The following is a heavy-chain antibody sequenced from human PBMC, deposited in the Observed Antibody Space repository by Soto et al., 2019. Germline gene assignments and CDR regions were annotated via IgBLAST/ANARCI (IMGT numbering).Heavy chain of an antibody. CDR2: MNPNSGNT. Sequence: ASVKVSCKASGYTFTSYDINWVRQATGQGLEWMGWMNPNSGNTGYAQKSQGSVTMTRNTSISTAYMELSSLRSEDTAVYYCDRIATQYYIDCWGQGTLVTVSS. J-gene: IGHJ4*02. CDR3: DRIATQYYIDC. V-gene: IGHV1-8*01. D-gene: IGHD2-21*01. CDR1: GYTFTSYD.